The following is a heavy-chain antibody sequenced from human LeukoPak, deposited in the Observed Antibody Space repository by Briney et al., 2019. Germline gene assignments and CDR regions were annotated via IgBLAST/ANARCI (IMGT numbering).Heavy chain of an antibody. CDR1: GFTFSSYA. J-gene: IGHJ4*02. CDR2: ISGSGGST. Sequence: GGSLRLSCAASGFTFSSYAMSWVRQAPGKGLEWVSAISGSGGSTYYAGSVKGRFTISRDNSKNTLYLQMNSLRAEDTAVYYCAKDTRIAARRTGDYFDYWGQGTLVTVSS. CDR3: AKDTRIAARRTGDYFDY. D-gene: IGHD6-6*01. V-gene: IGHV3-23*01.